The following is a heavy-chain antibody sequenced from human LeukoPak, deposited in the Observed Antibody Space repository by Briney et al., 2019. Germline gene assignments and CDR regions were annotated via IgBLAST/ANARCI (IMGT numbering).Heavy chain of an antibody. CDR1: GYTFTSYY. CDR3: ARKSRVAATDFDY. D-gene: IGHD6-19*01. J-gene: IGHJ4*02. CDR2: INPSGGST. V-gene: IGHV1-46*01. Sequence: GASVKVSCKASGYTFTSYYMHWVRQAPGQGLEWMGIINPSGGSTSYAQKFQGKVTMTRDTSKSTVYMELSSLGSEDTAVYYCARKSRVAATDFDYWGQGTLVTVS.